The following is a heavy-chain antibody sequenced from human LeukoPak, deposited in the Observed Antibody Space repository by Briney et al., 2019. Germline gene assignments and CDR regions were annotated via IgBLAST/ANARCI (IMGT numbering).Heavy chain of an antibody. CDR2: IYYSGSS. D-gene: IGHD6-6*01. CDR3: ARLSRGSSAGLDY. Sequence: PSETLSLTCDVSGGSISYYYWNWVRQPPGKGLDWIGYIYYSGSSDYNPSLKSRVTISVDSSKNQFSLKVNSVTAADTAVYFCARLSRGSSAGLDYWGQGILVTVSS. J-gene: IGHJ4*02. V-gene: IGHV4-59*01. CDR1: GGSISYYY.